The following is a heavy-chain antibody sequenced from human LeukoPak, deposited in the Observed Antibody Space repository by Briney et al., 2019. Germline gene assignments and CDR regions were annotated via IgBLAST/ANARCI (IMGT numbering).Heavy chain of an antibody. Sequence: GASVNVSFKASGYTFTSYDINGVRQASGQGLEGMAWMKPNTGDTGYAQMFQGRVTMTRNTDINTAYLELNSLTSEDTAVYFCARGPPEKTSSDYWGQGTLVTVSS. CDR1: GYTFTSYD. J-gene: IGHJ4*02. CDR3: ARGPPEKTSSDY. CDR2: MKPNTGDT. V-gene: IGHV1-8*01.